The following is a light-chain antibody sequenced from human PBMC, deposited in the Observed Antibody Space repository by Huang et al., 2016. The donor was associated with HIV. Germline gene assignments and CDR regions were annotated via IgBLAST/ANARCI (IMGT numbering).Light chain of an antibody. CDR3: LQDYNYPWT. V-gene: IGKV1-6*01. CDR1: QGIRND. CDR2: AAS. J-gene: IGKJ1*01. Sequence: AIQMTQSPSSLSASVGDRVTITCRASQGIRNDLGWYQQKPGKAPKLLIYAASSLQSGVPSRFSGSGSGTDFTLTVSSLQPEEFATYYCLQDYNYPWTFGQGTKVEIK.